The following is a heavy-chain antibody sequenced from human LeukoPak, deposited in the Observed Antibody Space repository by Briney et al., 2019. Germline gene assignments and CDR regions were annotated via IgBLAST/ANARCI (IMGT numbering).Heavy chain of an antibody. CDR3: YTIGERLYYYYGMDV. J-gene: IGHJ6*02. D-gene: IGHD3-10*01. Sequence: GGALRLSCASSGFTFSSYAMSWLRQAPGKGLEWISAISGSGGSTYYADSVKGRFTISRDNSKNTLYLQMNSLRAEDTAVYYCYTIGERLYYYYGMDVWGQGTTVTVSS. V-gene: IGHV3-23*01. CDR2: ISGSGGST. CDR1: GFTFSSYA.